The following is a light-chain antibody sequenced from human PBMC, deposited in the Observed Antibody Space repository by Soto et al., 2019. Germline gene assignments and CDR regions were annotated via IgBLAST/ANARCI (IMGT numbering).Light chain of an antibody. CDR2: DAS. V-gene: IGKV1-5*01. CDR3: QQYESYSWT. CDR1: ESIRTW. J-gene: IGKJ1*01. Sequence: DIQMTQSPSTLSASIGDRVTITCRASESIRTWLAWYQHKPGKAPKFLIYDASSLESGVPSRFSGSGSGTEFTLTISSLQPDDSATYYCQQYESYSWTFGQGTTVDIK.